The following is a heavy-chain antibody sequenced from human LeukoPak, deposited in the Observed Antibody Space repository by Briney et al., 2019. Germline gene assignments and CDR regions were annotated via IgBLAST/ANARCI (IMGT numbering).Heavy chain of an antibody. D-gene: IGHD2-2*01. CDR2: INPHTGGT. CDR1: GYSFTDYY. Sequence: ASVKVSCKASGYSFTDYYMHWVRQAPGQGLEWMGWINPHTGGTNFPQKFQGRVTMTRDTFISTGYMEVNWLTSDDTAVHFCARTYCSSSSCYAGFDYWGQGTLVTVSS. V-gene: IGHV1-2*02. CDR3: ARTYCSSSSCYAGFDY. J-gene: IGHJ4*02.